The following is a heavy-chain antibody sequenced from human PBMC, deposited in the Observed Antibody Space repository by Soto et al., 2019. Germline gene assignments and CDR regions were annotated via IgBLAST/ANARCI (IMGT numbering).Heavy chain of an antibody. V-gene: IGHV4-30-4*01. CDR3: ASVCSSTSCYGYGYQYDVAV. Sequence: QVQLQESGPGLVKPSQTLSLTCTVSGGSISSGDHYWSWIRQPPGKGLEWIGYIYYSGSTYYNPSLKSRVTASVDTSKNQFSLNLSSVTAADTAVYYCASVCSSTSCYGYGYQYDVAVWGQGTTVTVSS. J-gene: IGHJ6*02. CDR2: IYYSGST. CDR1: GGSISSGDHY. D-gene: IGHD2-2*01.